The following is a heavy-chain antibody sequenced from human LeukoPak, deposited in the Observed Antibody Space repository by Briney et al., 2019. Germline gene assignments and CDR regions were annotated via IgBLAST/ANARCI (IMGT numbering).Heavy chain of an antibody. CDR3: ARDYPYFDC. J-gene: IGHJ4*02. CDR1: GFTFNSYA. V-gene: IGHV3-30*03. CDR2: ISSDGSNK. Sequence: GGTLRLSCAASGFTFNSYAMHWVRQAPGKGLEWVAIISSDGSNKHYADSVQGRFTISRDNSKNTLYLQMNSLRNEDTAVYYCARDYPYFDCWGQGTLVTVSS.